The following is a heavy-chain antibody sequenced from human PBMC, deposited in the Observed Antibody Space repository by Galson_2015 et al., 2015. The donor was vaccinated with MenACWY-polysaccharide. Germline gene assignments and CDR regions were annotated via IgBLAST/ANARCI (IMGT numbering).Heavy chain of an antibody. CDR3: AKDRTAAASDGDY. D-gene: IGHD6-13*01. J-gene: IGHJ4*02. CDR2: IRYDGRDK. CDR1: GFTFSSYG. V-gene: IGHV3-30*02. Sequence: SLRLSCAASGFTFSSYGMHWVRQAPGKGLQWVAFIRYDGRDKYYADSVKGRFTLSRENSKTTLYLQMDSLRAEDTAFYYCAKDRTAAASDGDYWGQGTLVTVSS.